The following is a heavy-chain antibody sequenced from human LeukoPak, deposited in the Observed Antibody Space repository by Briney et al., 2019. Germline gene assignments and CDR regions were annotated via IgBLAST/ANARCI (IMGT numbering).Heavy chain of an antibody. Sequence: GGSLRLSCAASGFTFSSYAMSWVRQAPGKGLEWVSAISDSGGSTYYADSVKGRFTISRDNSKNTLYLQMNSLRAEDTAVYYCAKCSIAAAGTRTRVLWWYFDLWGRGTLVTVSS. V-gene: IGHV3-23*01. D-gene: IGHD6-13*01. CDR2: ISDSGGST. CDR1: GFTFSSYA. J-gene: IGHJ2*01. CDR3: AKCSIAAAGTRTRVLWWYFDL.